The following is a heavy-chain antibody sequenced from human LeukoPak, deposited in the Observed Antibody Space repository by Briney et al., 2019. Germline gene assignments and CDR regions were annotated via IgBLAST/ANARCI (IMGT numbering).Heavy chain of an antibody. J-gene: IGHJ4*02. CDR2: IWHDGSSE. CDR3: AKDDRGGWSGYFDY. CDR1: GFIFSSYG. Sequence: PGRSLRLSCAASGFIFSSYGMHWVRQAPGKGLEWVAVIWHDGSSEFYADSVRGRFSISRGDSKNTVYLQMNSLRAEDTALYYCAKDDRGGWSGYFDYWGQGTLVTVSS. D-gene: IGHD3-22*01. V-gene: IGHV3-33*06.